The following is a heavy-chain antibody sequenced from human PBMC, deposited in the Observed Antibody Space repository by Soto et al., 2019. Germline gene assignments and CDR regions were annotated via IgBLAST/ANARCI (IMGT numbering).Heavy chain of an antibody. J-gene: IGHJ4*02. CDR1: GGSFSSSNYY. CDR3: ARRGRADSLFDS. Sequence: SETLSLTCHVSGGSFSSSNYYWGWIRQSPGKGLEWIGNIFYGGGSGVAYYSPSLKSRVTIAVDTSKNQFSLNRRSLTAADTACYFCARRGRADSLFDSWGQGKLVTVSS. V-gene: IGHV4-39*01. D-gene: IGHD2-15*01. CDR2: IFYGGGSGVA.